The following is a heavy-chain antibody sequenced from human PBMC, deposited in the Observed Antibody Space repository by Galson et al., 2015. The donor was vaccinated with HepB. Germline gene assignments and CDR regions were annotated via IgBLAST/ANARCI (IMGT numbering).Heavy chain of an antibody. J-gene: IGHJ3*02. CDR2: ISSSGSNI. CDR1: GFTFSDYY. CDR3: ARGDRGDAFDI. V-gene: IGHV3-11*01. Sequence: SLRLSCAASGFTFSDYYMRWIRQAPGKGLEWVSYISSSGSNIYYADSVEGRFTISRDNAKNSLYLQMNSLRAEDTAVYYCARGDRGDAFDIWGQGTMVTVSS.